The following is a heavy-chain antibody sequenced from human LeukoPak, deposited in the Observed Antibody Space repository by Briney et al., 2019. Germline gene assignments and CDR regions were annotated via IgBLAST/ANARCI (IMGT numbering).Heavy chain of an antibody. CDR1: GGSISSSSYY. CDR2: IYYSGST. D-gene: IGHD6-19*01. Sequence: SETLSLTCTVSGGSISSSSYYWGWIRQPPGKGLEWIGSIYYSGSTYYNPSLKSRVTISVDTSKNQFSLKLSSVTAADTAVYYCAKLIAVAAPFDYWGPGTLVTVSS. J-gene: IGHJ4*02. V-gene: IGHV4-39*01. CDR3: AKLIAVAAPFDY.